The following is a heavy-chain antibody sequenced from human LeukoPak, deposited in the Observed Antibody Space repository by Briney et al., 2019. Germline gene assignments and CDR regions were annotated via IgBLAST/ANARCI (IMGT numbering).Heavy chain of an antibody. Sequence: GGSLRLSCAASGFTFSSYWMSWVRQAPGKGLEWVSAISGSGGSTYYADSVKGRFTISRDNSKNTLYLQMNSLRAEDTAVYYCAKDRRNCSGGSCYSIFDYWGQGTLVTVSS. CDR1: GFTFSSYW. CDR3: AKDRRNCSGGSCYSIFDY. D-gene: IGHD2-15*01. V-gene: IGHV3-23*01. J-gene: IGHJ4*02. CDR2: ISGSGGST.